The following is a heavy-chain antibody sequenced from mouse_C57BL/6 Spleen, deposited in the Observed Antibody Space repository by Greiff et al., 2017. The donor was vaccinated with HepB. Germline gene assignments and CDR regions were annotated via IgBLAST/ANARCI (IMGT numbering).Heavy chain of an antibody. CDR2: IRSKSSNYAT. J-gene: IGHJ1*03. D-gene: IGHD2-4*01. Sequence: EVQGVESGGGLVQPKGSLKLSCAASGFTFNTYAMHWVRQAPGKGLEWVARIRSKSSNYATYYADSVKDRFTNSRDDSQSMLYLQMNNLKTEDTAMYYCVRETDYDRYFDVWGTGTTVTVSS. CDR1: GFTFNTYA. CDR3: VRETDYDRYFDV. V-gene: IGHV10-3*01.